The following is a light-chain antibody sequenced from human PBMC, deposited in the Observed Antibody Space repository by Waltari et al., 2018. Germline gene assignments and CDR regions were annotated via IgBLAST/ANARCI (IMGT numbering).Light chain of an antibody. J-gene: IGKJ2*01. CDR2: AAS. CDR3: QQYNTWYT. V-gene: IGKV3D-20*02. CDR1: QSFSSSY. Sequence: TQSPSSLSASVGDRATLSCRASQSFSSSYLAWYQHKPGQAPRLLIYAASSRAAGIPDRFSGSGSGTDFTLTIGRLEPEDSAVYYCQQYNTWYTFGQGTKLEIK.